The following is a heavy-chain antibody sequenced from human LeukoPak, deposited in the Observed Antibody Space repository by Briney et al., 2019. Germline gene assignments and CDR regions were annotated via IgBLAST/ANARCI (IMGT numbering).Heavy chain of an antibody. V-gene: IGHV4-59*08. Sequence: PSETLSLTCTVSGAPFTSNYWAWIRQPPGKGLEWIGYIYYSGTTTYNPSLERRITMSVDMSKTQFSLRLNSVTATDTAVYYCARLDCGGDCYVDYWGQGTLVTVSS. CDR3: ARLDCGGDCYVDY. J-gene: IGHJ4*02. CDR2: IYYSGTT. D-gene: IGHD2-21*02. CDR1: GAPFTSNY.